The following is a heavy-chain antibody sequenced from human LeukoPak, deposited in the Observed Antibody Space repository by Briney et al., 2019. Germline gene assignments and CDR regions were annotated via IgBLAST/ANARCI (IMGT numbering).Heavy chain of an antibody. CDR2: INSDGTTT. Sequence: GGSLRLSCAAPGLTFSSYWMHGVRHAPGKGLLWVSRINSDGTTTYYADSGKGRFTISRDNAKNTLYLQVNSLRAEDTAVYYCARGNYYGMDVWGQGTTVTVSS. J-gene: IGHJ6*02. CDR1: GLTFSSYW. CDR3: ARGNYYGMDV. V-gene: IGHV3-74*01.